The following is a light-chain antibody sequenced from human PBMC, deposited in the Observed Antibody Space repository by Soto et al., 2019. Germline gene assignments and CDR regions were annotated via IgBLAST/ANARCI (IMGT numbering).Light chain of an antibody. CDR3: QQYNNWPRA. CDR1: QSVSSN. V-gene: IGKV3-15*01. CDR2: GAS. Sequence: EIVMTQSPATLSVSPGERATLSCRASQSVSSNLALYQQKPGQAPTLLIYGASTRVTGIPARFSGSGSGTEFTLTISSLQSEDFAVYSCQQYNNWPRAFGQGTKVDIK. J-gene: IGKJ1*01.